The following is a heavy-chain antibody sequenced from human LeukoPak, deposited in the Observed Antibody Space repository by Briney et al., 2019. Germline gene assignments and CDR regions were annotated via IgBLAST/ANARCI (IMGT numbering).Heavy chain of an antibody. J-gene: IGHJ5*02. CDR2: IYTSGST. D-gene: IGHD1-26*01. CDR3: ARGVREWELPKGWFDP. CDR1: GGSISSYY. V-gene: IGHV4-4*07. Sequence: KPSETLSLTCTVSGGSISSYYWSWIRQPAGKGLEWIGRIYTSGSTNYNPSLKSRVTMSVDTSKNQFSLKLSSVTAADTAVYYCARGVREWELPKGWFDPWGQGTLVTVSS.